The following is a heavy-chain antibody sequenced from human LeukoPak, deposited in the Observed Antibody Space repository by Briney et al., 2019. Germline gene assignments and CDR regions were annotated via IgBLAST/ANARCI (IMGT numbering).Heavy chain of an antibody. CDR2: ISSSSSYI. J-gene: IGHJ3*02. Sequence: PGGSLRLSCAASGFTFSSYSMNWVRQAPGKGLEWVSSISSSSSYIYYADSVKGRFTISRDNAKNSLYLQMNSLRAEDTAVYYCARVRRELLPNDAFDIWGQGTMVTVSS. D-gene: IGHD3-10*01. CDR3: ARVRRELLPNDAFDI. V-gene: IGHV3-21*01. CDR1: GFTFSSYS.